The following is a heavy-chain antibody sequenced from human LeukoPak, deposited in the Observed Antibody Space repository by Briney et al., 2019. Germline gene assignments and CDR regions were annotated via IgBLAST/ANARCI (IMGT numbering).Heavy chain of an antibody. J-gene: IGHJ4*02. CDR2: IYSGGST. D-gene: IGHD2-2*01. CDR1: GFPVSTYY. V-gene: IGHV3-53*01. Sequence: PGGSLRLSCAASGFPVSTYYMTRVRQAPGKGLECVSVIYSGGSTYYADSVKGRFTVSRDNSKNTLYLQMNSLRAEDTAMYYCARGLGYCTSTTCLLPFDYWGQGTLVTVSS. CDR3: ARGLGYCTSTTCLLPFDY.